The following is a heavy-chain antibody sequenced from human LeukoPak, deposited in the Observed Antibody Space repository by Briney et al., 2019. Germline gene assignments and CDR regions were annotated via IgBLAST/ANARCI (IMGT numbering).Heavy chain of an antibody. J-gene: IGHJ3*02. CDR3: ARDKRAYSYAYSAFDI. V-gene: IGHV4-59*01. CDR2: IYYSGST. D-gene: IGHD5-18*01. CDR1: GGSISSYY. Sequence: SETLSLTCTVSGGSISSYYWSWIRQPPGKGLEWIGHIYYSGSTNYNPSLKSRVTISVDTSKNQFSLKLSSVTAADTAVYYCARDKRAYSYAYSAFDIWGQGTMVTVSS.